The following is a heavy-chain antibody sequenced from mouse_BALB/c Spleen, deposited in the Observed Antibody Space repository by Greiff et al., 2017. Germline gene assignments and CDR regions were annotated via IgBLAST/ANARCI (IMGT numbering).Heavy chain of an antibody. CDR2: ISSGGGST. Sequence: EVKLVESGGGLVKPGGSLKLSCAAPGFAFSSYDMSWVRQTPEKRLEWVAYISSGGGSTYYPDTVKGRFTISRDNAKNTLYLQMSSLKSEDTAMYYCARKDPLGNYAYWGQGTLVTVSA. D-gene: IGHD2-1*01. CDR1: GFAFSSYD. J-gene: IGHJ3*01. CDR3: ARKDPLGNYAY. V-gene: IGHV5-12-1*01.